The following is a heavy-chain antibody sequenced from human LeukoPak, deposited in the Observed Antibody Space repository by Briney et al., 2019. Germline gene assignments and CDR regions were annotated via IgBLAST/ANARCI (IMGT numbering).Heavy chain of an antibody. CDR3: ARHAVPATPYYFDY. CDR1: GYLFTSDW. Sequence: GESLKISCKGSGYLFTSDWIGWVRQMPGKGLEGMAIIYPGDSDTRYSPSFQGQVTISADKPIITDYLQWSSLKASDTAMYFCARHAVPATPYYFDYWGQGPLVPVSS. D-gene: IGHD2-2*01. CDR2: IYPGDSDT. V-gene: IGHV5-51*01. J-gene: IGHJ4*02.